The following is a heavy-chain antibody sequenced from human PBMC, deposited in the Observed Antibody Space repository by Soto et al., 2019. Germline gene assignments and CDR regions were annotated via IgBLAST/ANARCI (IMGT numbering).Heavy chain of an antibody. V-gene: IGHV3-48*01. J-gene: IGHJ4*02. Sequence: GGSLRLSCAASGFTFNTYNMSWVRQAPGKGLEWVSYISDSSSTIHYADSVKGRFTISRDNAKNSLYLQMNSLRAEDTAVYYLAIDDYPYYVDSSVYHFDYWGQGALVTVSS. D-gene: IGHD3-22*01. CDR3: AIDDYPYYVDSSVYHFDY. CDR1: GFTFNTYN. CDR2: ISDSSSTI.